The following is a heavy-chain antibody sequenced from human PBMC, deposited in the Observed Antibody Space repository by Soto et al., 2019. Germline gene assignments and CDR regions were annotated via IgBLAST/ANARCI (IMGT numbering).Heavy chain of an antibody. CDR2: INTDGSST. V-gene: IGHV3-74*01. CDR3: TRDPGAYSSTWSFYFDS. J-gene: IGHJ4*02. Sequence: EVQLVESGGGLVQPGGSLRLPCAASGFTFSRFWMHWVRQAPGKGLVWVSRINTDGSSTTYADSVKGRFTISRDNAKNTLYLQMDSLRADDTGGYYCTRDPGAYSSTWSFYFDSWGQGTLVTVSS. CDR1: GFTFSRFW. D-gene: IGHD6-13*01.